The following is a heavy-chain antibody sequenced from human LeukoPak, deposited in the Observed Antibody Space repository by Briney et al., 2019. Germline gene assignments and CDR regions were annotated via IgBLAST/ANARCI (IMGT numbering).Heavy chain of an antibody. V-gene: IGHV3-23*01. D-gene: IGHD2-8*01. J-gene: IGHJ5*02. CDR1: GFTFSSYA. CDR2: ISGSGGST. Sequence: GGSLRLSCAASGFTFSSYAMSWVRQAPGKGLDWVSAISGSGGSTYYADSVKGRFTISRDNSKNTLYLQMNSLRAEDTAVYYCATDGREGGNWFDPWGQGTLVTVSS. CDR3: ATDGREGGNWFDP.